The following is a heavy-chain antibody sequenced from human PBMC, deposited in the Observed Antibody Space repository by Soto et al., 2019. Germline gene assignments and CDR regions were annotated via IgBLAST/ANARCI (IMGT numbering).Heavy chain of an antibody. J-gene: IGHJ4*02. CDR2: ISGSGDST. D-gene: IGHD2-15*01. V-gene: IGHV3-23*01. CDR1: GFTFSTYA. CDR3: AKGSGHCSGGSCYAPTDS. Sequence: EVQLLESGGGLTQAGGFLRLSCAASGFTFSTYAMSWVRQAPGKGLEWVSAISGSGDSTYYADSVKGRFTISRDNSRNTLYLHLDRLRAEDTAVYYCAKGSGHCSGGSCYAPTDSWGQGTMVIVSS.